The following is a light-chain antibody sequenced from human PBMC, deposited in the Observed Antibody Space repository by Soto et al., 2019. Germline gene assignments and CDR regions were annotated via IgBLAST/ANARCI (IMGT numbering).Light chain of an antibody. V-gene: IGKV1-27*01. CDR1: QGIGNY. CDR3: QKYDHATLT. Sequence: DIGMTQVPSSLSASVGDRVTITCTASQGIGNYLDWYQKRKGKVPKLLIYAASTLQSGVPSRLSGSGSGPDLTLTISSLKNEDVATYYCQKYDHATLTFGGGTKVDIK. CDR2: AAS. J-gene: IGKJ4*01.